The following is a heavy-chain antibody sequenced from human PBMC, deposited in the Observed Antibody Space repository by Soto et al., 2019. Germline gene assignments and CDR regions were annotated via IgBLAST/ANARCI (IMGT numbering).Heavy chain of an antibody. J-gene: IGHJ5*02. CDR2: MSAYNGNT. D-gene: IGHD2-2*01. V-gene: IGHV1-18*01. CDR1: GYTFTCYG. CDR3: ARLVRGYCSRTSGYYGNWFDP. Sequence: QVQLVQSGAEVKEPGAPVKVSCKASGYTFTCYGISWVRQAPGQGLEWMGWMSAYNGNTNYAQKLQGRVTMTTDTSTSTAYMELRSLRSDDTTVYYCARLVRGYCSRTSGYYGNWFDPWGQGTLVTVSS.